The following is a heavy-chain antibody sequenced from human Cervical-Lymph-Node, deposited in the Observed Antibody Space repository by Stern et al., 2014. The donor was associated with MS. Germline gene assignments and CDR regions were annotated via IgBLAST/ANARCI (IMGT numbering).Heavy chain of an antibody. V-gene: IGHV4-30-4*01. CDR1: GGSISSAEYY. J-gene: IGHJ4*02. D-gene: IGHD5-24*01. Sequence: QVPLQESGPGLVKPSQTLSLTCAVTGGSISSAEYYWSWIRQSPGKGLEWIEYCHNSGTTYYNPSLKSRVPISVDTSKNQFSLKLRSVTAADTAVYYCSRDADGYSLVFGYWGRGTLVTVSS. CDR3: SRDADGYSLVFGY. CDR2: CHNSGTT.